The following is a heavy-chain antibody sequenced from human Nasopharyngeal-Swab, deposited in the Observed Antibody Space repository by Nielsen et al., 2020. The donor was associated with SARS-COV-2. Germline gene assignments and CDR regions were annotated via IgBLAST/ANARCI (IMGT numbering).Heavy chain of an antibody. D-gene: IGHD1-26*01. V-gene: IGHV1-24*01. CDR1: GYTFTGYY. CDR3: ATELYVGATIEFDY. Sequence: ASVKVSCKASGYTFTGYYMHWVRQAPGKGLEWMGGFDPEDGETIYAQKFQGRVTMTEDTSTDTAYMELSSLRSEDTAVYYCATELYVGATIEFDYWGQGTLVTVSS. CDR2: FDPEDGET. J-gene: IGHJ4*02.